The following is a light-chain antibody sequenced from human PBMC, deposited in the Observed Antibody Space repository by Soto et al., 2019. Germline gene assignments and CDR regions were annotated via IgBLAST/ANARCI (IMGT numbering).Light chain of an antibody. V-gene: IGKV3D-20*02. J-gene: IGKJ1*01. CDR1: QSVSSNF. Sequence: EIVLTQSPGTLSLSPGARAPLSCRASQSVSSNFLAWYQEKPGQAPRLLIYDASNRATGIPARFSGSGSGTDFTLTISSLEPEDFAVYYCQQRSQWPWTFGQGTKVDIK. CDR3: QQRSQWPWT. CDR2: DAS.